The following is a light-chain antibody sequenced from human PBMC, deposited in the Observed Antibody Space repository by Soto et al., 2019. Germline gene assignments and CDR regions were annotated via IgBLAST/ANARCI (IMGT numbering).Light chain of an antibody. CDR1: SSDVGYYTY. V-gene: IGLV2-11*01. Sequence: QSALTQPRSVSGSPGQSVTISCTGTSSDVGYYTYVSWYQQHPGKAPKLIIYDVTKRPSGVPDRFSGSKSGNTASLTISGLLAEDEADYYCCSYAGSFTWVFGGGTKLT. CDR2: DVT. J-gene: IGLJ3*02. CDR3: CSYAGSFTWV.